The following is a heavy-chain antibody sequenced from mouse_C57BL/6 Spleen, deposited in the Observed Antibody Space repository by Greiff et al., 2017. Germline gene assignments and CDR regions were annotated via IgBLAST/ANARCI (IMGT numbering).Heavy chain of an antibody. J-gene: IGHJ4*01. V-gene: IGHV1-61*01. CDR3: ARGSSYERYAMDY. Sequence: QVQLQQPGAELVRPGSSVKLSCKASGYTFTSYWMDWVKQRPGQGLEWIGNIYPSDSETHYNQKFKDKATLTVDKSSSTAYMQLSSLTSEDSAVYYCARGSSYERYAMDYWVQGTSVTVSS. D-gene: IGHD1-1*01. CDR2: IYPSDSET. CDR1: GYTFTSYW.